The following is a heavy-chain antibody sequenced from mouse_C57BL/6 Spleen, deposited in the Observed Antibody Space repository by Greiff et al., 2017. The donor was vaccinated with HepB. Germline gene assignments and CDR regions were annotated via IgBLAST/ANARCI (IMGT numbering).Heavy chain of an antibody. CDR2: IDPATGNT. CDR3: ARRDYDHWYFDV. CDR1: GFNIKNSY. J-gene: IGHJ1*03. V-gene: IGHV14-3*01. D-gene: IGHD2-4*01. Sequence: EVKLQQSVAELVRPGASVKLSCTASGFNIKNSYMHWVKQRPEQGLEWIGRIDPATGNTKYAPKFQGKATITADTSSNTAYLQLSSLTSEDTAFYYCARRDYDHWYFDVWGTGTTLTVSS.